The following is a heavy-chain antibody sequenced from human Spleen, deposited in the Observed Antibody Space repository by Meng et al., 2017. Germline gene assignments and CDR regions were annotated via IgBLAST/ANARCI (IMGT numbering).Heavy chain of an antibody. J-gene: IGHJ4*02. V-gene: IGHV3-73*01. CDR1: GVTFSGSD. Sequence: GESLKISCAVSGVTFSGSDIHWVRQASGKGLEWVGRIKSKPDGETIDYAAPVKGRFTISRDDSKNTVYLQMNSLKTEDTAVYYCSGHIDYWGQGTLVTVSS. CDR2: IKSKPDGETI. CDR3: SGHIDY.